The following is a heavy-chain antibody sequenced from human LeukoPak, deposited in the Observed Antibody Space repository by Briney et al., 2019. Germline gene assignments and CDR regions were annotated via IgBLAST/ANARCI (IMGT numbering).Heavy chain of an antibody. CDR3: ARDYGYSYGFDY. D-gene: IGHD5-18*01. CDR1: GGSISSYY. Sequence: SETLSLTCTVSGGSISSYYWSWTRQPPGKGLEWIGYIYYSGSTNYNPSLKSRVTISVDTSKNQFSLKLSSVTAADTAVYYCARDYGYSYGFDYWGQGTLVTVSS. V-gene: IGHV4-59*01. J-gene: IGHJ4*02. CDR2: IYYSGST.